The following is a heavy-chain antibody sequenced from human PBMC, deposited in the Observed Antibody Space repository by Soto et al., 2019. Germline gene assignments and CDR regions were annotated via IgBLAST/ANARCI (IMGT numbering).Heavy chain of an antibody. V-gene: IGHV4-34*01. D-gene: IGHD3-3*01. CDR3: ARARFDSWSHIYYGLDV. J-gene: IGHJ6*02. CDR1: GGSFSGYS. Sequence: QVQLQQWGGGLLKPSETLSLTCAVYGGSFSGYSWTWLRQPPGKGLDWIGEMNHSGTTDYNPALMSRVTMSVDTSKNQFPLRVTSVTAADTAVYYCARARFDSWSHIYYGLDVWGQGTTVTVSS. CDR2: MNHSGTT.